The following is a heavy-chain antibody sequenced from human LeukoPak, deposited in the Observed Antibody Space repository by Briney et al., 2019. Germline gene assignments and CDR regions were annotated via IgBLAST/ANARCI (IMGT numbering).Heavy chain of an antibody. CDR1: GYTLTELS. D-gene: IGHD2-8*01. V-gene: IGHV1-24*01. Sequence: ASVKVSCKVSGYTLTELSMHWVRQAPGKGLEWMGGFDPEDGETIYAQKFQGRVTMTEDTSTDTAYMELNSLRSEDTAVYYCATESPRRVYGGGFTFDYWGQGTLVTVSS. CDR2: FDPEDGET. CDR3: ATESPRRVYGGGFTFDY. J-gene: IGHJ4*02.